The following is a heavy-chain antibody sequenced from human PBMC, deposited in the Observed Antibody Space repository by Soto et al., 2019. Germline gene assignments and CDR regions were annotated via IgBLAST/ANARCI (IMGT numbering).Heavy chain of an antibody. J-gene: IGHJ4*02. V-gene: IGHV1-46*01. CDR1: GYTFTSYY. Sequence: ASVKVSCKASGYTFTSYYMHWVRQAPGQGLEWMGIINPSGGSTSYAQKFQGRVTMTRDTSTSTVYMELSSLRSEDTAVYYCAREGSDYYDSSGYYLWGQGTLVTVSS. CDR3: AREGSDYYDSSGYYL. D-gene: IGHD3-22*01. CDR2: INPSGGST.